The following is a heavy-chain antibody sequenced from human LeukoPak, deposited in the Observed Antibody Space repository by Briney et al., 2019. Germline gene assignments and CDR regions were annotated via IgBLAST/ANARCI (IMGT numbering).Heavy chain of an antibody. J-gene: IGHJ5*02. CDR2: INHSGST. V-gene: IGHV4-34*01. CDR1: GGSFSGYY. D-gene: IGHD2-2*01. Sequence: PSETMSLTCAVYGGSFSGYYWSWIRQPPGKGLEWIGEINHSGSTNYNPSLKSRVTISVDTSKNQFSLKLSSVTAADTAVYYCARARGEYCSSTSCYKFDPWGQGTLVTVSS. CDR3: ARARGEYCSSTSCYKFDP.